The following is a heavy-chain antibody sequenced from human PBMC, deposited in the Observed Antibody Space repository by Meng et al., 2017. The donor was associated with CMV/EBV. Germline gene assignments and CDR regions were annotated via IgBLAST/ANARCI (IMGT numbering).Heavy chain of an antibody. D-gene: IGHD1-1*01. J-gene: IGHJ5*02. CDR1: VGTFSSYV. V-gene: IGHV1-69*10. CDR3: ARDRRGVQLERRGWFDP. CDR2: IIPILGIA. Sequence: SVKVSFKASVGTFSSYVISWVRQAPGQGLEWMGGIIPILGIANYAQQFHGRVTITADKSTSTAYMELSSLRSEDTAVYYCARDRRGVQLERRGWFDPWGQGTLVTVSS.